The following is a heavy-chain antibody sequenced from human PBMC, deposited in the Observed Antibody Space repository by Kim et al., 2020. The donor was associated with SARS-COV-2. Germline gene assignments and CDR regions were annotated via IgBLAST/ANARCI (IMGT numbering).Heavy chain of an antibody. D-gene: IGHD6-13*01. V-gene: IGHV1-69*13. CDR3: ARGSQAAAGTHDSYDY. J-gene: IGHJ4*02. CDR2: IIPIFGTA. CDR1: GGTFSSYA. Sequence: SVKVSCKASGGTFSSYAISWVRQAPGQGLEWMGGIIPIFGTANYAQKFQGRVTITADESTSTAYMELSSLRSEDTAVYYCARGSQAAAGTHDSYDYWGQGTLVTVSS.